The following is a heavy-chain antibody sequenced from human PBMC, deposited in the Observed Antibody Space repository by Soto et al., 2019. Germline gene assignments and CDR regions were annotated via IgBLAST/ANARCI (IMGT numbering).Heavy chain of an antibody. J-gene: IGHJ5*02. V-gene: IGHV3-23*01. CDR2: ISASGGNT. Sequence: EVQLLESGGGLVQPGGSLRLSCAASGFSLSTYAMSWVRQAPGKGLEWVSGISASGGNTFYADSVRGRFTISRDNSKNTLYLQINSLRAEDTALYYCVKHSEYQLLSWFDPWGQGTLVTVSS. CDR3: VKHSEYQLLSWFDP. D-gene: IGHD2-2*01. CDR1: GFSLSTYA.